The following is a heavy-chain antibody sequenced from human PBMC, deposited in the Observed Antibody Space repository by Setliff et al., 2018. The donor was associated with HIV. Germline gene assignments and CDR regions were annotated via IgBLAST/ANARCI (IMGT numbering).Heavy chain of an antibody. CDR3: AVEHQFQGPCWFDP. Sequence: ASVKVSCKASGYTFTAYYMHWVRQAPGQGLEWMGRIIPNSGGTNYAQKFQGRVTMTRDTSISTAYMELSGLRSDDTAVYYCAVEHQFQGPCWFDPWGQGTLVTVSS. V-gene: IGHV1-2*06. J-gene: IGHJ5*02. D-gene: IGHD2-21*01. CDR1: GYTFTAYY. CDR2: IIPNSGGT.